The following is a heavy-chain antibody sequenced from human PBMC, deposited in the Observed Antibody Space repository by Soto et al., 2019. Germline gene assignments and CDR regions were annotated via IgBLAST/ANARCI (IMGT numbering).Heavy chain of an antibody. CDR2: INPNSGGT. D-gene: IGHD3-22*01. J-gene: IGHJ3*01. CDR1: GQTCTVDC. CDR3: ARDQSITMIVVVTNDAFDL. V-gene: IGHV1-2*02. Sequence: AGQTCTVDCIPVVRQATGQGLKWMGWINPNSGGTNYAQKFQGRVTMTRDTSISTAYMELSRLRSDDTAVYYCARDQSITMIVVVTNDAFDLWGQGTTVT.